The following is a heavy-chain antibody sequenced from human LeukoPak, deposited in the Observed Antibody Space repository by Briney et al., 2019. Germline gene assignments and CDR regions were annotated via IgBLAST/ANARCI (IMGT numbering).Heavy chain of an antibody. J-gene: IGHJ4*02. V-gene: IGHV1-8*03. D-gene: IGHD2-8*01. CDR2: MNPNSGNT. CDR1: GYTFTSYD. CDR3: ARRYCTNGVCYNYYLDY. Sequence: RASVKVSCKASGYTFTSYDINWVRQATGQGLEWMGWMNPNSGNTGYAQKFQGRVTITRNTSISTAYMELSSLRSEDTAVYYCARRYCTNGVCYNYYLDYWGQGTLVTVSS.